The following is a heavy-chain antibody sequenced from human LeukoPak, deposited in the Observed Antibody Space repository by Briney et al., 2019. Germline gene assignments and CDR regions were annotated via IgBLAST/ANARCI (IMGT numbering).Heavy chain of an antibody. J-gene: IGHJ6*02. CDR1: GFTFSSYN. V-gene: IGHV3-53*01. Sequence: GGSLRLSCAASGFTFSSYNMNWVRQAPGKGLEWVSVIYSGGSTYYADSVKGRFTISRDNSKNTLYLQMNSLRAEDTAVYYCARGAYYYDSSGYDGYYYYGMDVWGQGITVTVSS. CDR2: IYSGGST. CDR3: ARGAYYYDSSGYDGYYYYGMDV. D-gene: IGHD3-22*01.